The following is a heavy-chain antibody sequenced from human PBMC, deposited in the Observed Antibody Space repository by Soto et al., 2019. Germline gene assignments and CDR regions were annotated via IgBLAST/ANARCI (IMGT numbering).Heavy chain of an antibody. J-gene: IGHJ6*03. CDR1: GFTFSSYS. V-gene: IGHV3-48*01. CDR3: ARPRGGYSSGWYGGYYYYYMDV. D-gene: IGHD6-19*01. CDR2: ISSSSSTI. Sequence: SLRLSCAASGFTFSSYSMNWVRQAPGKGLEWVSYISSSSSTIYYADSVKGRFTISRDNAKNSLYLQMNSLRAEDTAVYYCARPRGGYSSGWYGGYYYYYMDVWGKGTTVTVSS.